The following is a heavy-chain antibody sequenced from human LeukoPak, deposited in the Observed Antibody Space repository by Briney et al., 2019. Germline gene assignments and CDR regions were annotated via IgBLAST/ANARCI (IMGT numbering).Heavy chain of an antibody. CDR3: ARYLPISVRYSSGWYETDY. Sequence: ASVKVSCKASGYTFTSYDINWVRQATGQGLEWMGWMNPNSGNTGYAQKFQGRVTMTRNTSISTAYMELSSLRSEDTAVYYCARYLPISVRYSSGWYETDYWGQGTLVTVSS. D-gene: IGHD6-19*01. J-gene: IGHJ4*02. CDR2: MNPNSGNT. CDR1: GYTFTSYD. V-gene: IGHV1-8*01.